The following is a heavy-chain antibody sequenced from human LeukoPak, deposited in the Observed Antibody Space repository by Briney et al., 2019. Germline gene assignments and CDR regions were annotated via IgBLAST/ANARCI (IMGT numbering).Heavy chain of an antibody. CDR2: ISSSSSTI. CDR3: ARVKWELLRDGYFDY. CDR1: GFTFSSYS. D-gene: IGHD1-26*01. Sequence: PGGSLRLSCTASGFTFSSYSMSWVRQAPGRGLVWVSYISSSSSTIYYADSVKGRFTISRDNAKNSLYLQMNSLRAEDTAVYYCARVKWELLRDGYFDYWGQGTLVTVSS. J-gene: IGHJ4*02. V-gene: IGHV3-48*01.